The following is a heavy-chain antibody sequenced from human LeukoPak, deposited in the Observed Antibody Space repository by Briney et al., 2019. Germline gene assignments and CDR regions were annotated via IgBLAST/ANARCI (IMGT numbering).Heavy chain of an antibody. D-gene: IGHD3-10*01. Sequence: GGSLRLSCAASGLTFSSYAMSWVRQAPGKELEWVSAISGSGGSTYYADSVKGRFTISRDNSKNTLYLQMNSLRAEDTAVYYCAKAPYYYGSGSYLDDYWGQGTLVTVSS. CDR2: ISGSGGST. J-gene: IGHJ4*02. CDR3: AKAPYYYGSGSYLDDY. CDR1: GLTFSSYA. V-gene: IGHV3-23*01.